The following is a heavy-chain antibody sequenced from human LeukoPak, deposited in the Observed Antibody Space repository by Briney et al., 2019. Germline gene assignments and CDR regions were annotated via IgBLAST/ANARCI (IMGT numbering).Heavy chain of an antibody. CDR1: GYTFTGYY. CDR3: ARGIAAAGPYYYYYMDV. V-gene: IGHV1-2*02. D-gene: IGHD6-13*01. J-gene: IGHJ6*03. CDR2: INPNSGGT. Sequence: ASVKVSCKTSGYTFTGYYMHWVRQAPGQGLEWMGWINPNSGGTNYAQKFQGRVTMTRDTSISTAYMELSRLRFDDTAVYYCARGIAAAGPYYYYYMDVWGKGTTVTVSS.